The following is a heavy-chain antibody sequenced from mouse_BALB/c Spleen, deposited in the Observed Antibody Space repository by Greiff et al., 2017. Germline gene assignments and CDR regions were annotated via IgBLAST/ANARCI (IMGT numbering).Heavy chain of an antibody. D-gene: IGHD1-1*01. Sequence: QVQLQQPGADLVKPGASVKLSCKASGYTFTSYWMHWVKQRPGQGLEWIGEINPSNGRTNYNEKFKSKATLTVDKSSSTAYMQLSSLTSEDSAVYYCARYYGSSYDWYFDVWGAGTTVTVSS. J-gene: IGHJ1*01. CDR3: ARYYGSSYDWYFDV. CDR2: INPSNGRT. V-gene: IGHV1S81*02. CDR1: GYTFTSYW.